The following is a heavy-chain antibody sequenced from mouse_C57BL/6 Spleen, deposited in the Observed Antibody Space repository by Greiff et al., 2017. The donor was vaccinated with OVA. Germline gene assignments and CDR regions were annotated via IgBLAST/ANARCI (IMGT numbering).Heavy chain of an antibody. J-gene: IGHJ1*03. CDR3: TSKRGDWYFDV. CDR1: GFTFKDDY. Sequence: VQLQQSGAELVRPGASVKLSCTASGFTFKDDYMHWVKQRPEQGLEWIGWIDPENGDTEYASKFQGKATITADTSSNTAYLQLSSLTSEDTAVYYCTSKRGDWYFDVWGTGTTVTVSS. CDR2: IDPENGDT. V-gene: IGHV14-4*01.